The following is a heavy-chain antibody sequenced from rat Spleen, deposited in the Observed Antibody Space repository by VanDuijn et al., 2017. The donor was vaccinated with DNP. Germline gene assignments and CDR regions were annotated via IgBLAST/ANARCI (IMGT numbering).Heavy chain of an antibody. CDR1: GFSLTSNG. J-gene: IGHJ4*01. V-gene: IGHV2S12*01. CDR3: TRGWNILYVMDA. CDR2: ISSGGST. Sequence: QVQLKESGPGLVQPSQTLSLTCTVSGFSLTSNGVSWVRQPPGKGLEWIAAISSGGSTYYNSALKSRLSISRDTSKSQVFLKMNSLQTEDTAIYFCTRGWNILYVMDAWGQGASVTVSS.